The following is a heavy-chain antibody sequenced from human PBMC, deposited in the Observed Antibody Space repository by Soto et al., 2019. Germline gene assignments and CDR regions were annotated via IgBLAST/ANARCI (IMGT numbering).Heavy chain of an antibody. CDR2: IIPIFGTA. J-gene: IGHJ6*02. CDR3: AVAMVRGVVAFRNYYYGMDV. V-gene: IGHV1-69*06. D-gene: IGHD3-10*01. CDR1: GGTFSSYA. Sequence: SVKVSCKASGGTFSSYAISWVRQAPGQGLEWMGGIIPIFGTANYAQKFQGRVTITADKSTSTAYMELSSLRSEDTAVYYCAVAMVRGVVAFRNYYYGMDVWGQGTTVTVSS.